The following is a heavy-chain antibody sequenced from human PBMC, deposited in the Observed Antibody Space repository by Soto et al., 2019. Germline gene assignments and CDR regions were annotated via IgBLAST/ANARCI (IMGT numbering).Heavy chain of an antibody. Sequence: PSETLSLTCTASGGSISGYYWNWIRQPPGKGLEWIGYINYSGSTKYNPPLKSRVTISVDTSKNQFSLKLTSVTAADTAVYYCARSMGGDILTKRWFDPWGQGTLVTVSS. V-gene: IGHV4-59*01. D-gene: IGHD3-9*01. CDR2: INYSGST. CDR1: GGSISGYY. J-gene: IGHJ5*02. CDR3: ARSMGGDILTKRWFDP.